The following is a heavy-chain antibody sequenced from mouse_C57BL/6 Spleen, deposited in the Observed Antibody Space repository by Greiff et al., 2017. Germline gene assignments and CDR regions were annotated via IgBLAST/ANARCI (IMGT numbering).Heavy chain of an antibody. J-gene: IGHJ2*01. Sequence: QVHVKQSGAELVKPGASVKISCKASGYAFSSYWMNWVKQRPGKGLEWIGQIYPGDGDTNYNGKFKGKATLTADKSSSTAYMQLSSLTSEDSAVYCCARSENGPLDYWGQGTTLTVSS. V-gene: IGHV1-80*01. D-gene: IGHD1-1*02. CDR2: IYPGDGDT. CDR1: GYAFSSYW. CDR3: ARSENGPLDY.